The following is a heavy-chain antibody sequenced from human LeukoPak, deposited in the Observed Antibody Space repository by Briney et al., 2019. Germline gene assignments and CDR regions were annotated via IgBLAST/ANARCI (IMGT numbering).Heavy chain of an antibody. CDR2: ISSSSSYI. CDR3: ARGDCSSTSCYYY. V-gene: IGHV3-21*01. Sequence: PGGSLRLSCAASGFTFSSYSMNWVRQAPGEGLEWVSSISSSSSYIYYADSVKGRFTISRDNAKNSLYLQMNSLRAEDTAVYYCARGDCSSTSCYYYWGQGTLVTVSS. CDR1: GFTFSSYS. J-gene: IGHJ4*02. D-gene: IGHD2-2*01.